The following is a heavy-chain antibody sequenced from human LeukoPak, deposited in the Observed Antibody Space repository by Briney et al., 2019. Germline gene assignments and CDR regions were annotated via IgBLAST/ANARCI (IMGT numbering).Heavy chain of an antibody. J-gene: IGHJ4*02. Sequence: ASVTVSFMSSGYTFTYYYMHWVGQAPGKGGEGMGCINPNSGGTNYAHKFQGMLTITRDTSISTAYMDLSRLRSDDTALYYCAREIDCSCFSCYEFWGQGRLVTVSS. CDR3: AREIDCSCFSCYEF. V-gene: IGHV1-2*02. CDR2: INPNSGGT. CDR1: GYTFTYYY. D-gene: IGHD2-15*01.